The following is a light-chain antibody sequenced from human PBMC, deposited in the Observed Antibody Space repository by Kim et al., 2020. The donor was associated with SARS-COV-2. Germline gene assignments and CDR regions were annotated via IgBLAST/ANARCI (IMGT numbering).Light chain of an antibody. CDR3: LLYFGGAHWM. CDR2: STT. J-gene: IGLJ3*02. CDR1: AGAVTSGDY. Sequence: QAVVTQEPSLNVSPGGTVTLTCASSAGAVTSGDYANWFQQKPGQPPTALIYSTTNKHSWTPARFSGSLLGGKAALTLSGVQPEDEADYYCLLYFGGAHWMFGGGTQLTVL. V-gene: IGLV7-43*01.